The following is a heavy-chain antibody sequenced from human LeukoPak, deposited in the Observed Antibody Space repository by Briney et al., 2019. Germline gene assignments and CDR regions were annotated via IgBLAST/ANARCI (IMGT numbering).Heavy chain of an antibody. Sequence: SETLSLTCAVSGYSISSGYYWGWIRQPPGKGLEWIGRMYSSGETNYNPSLRSRVTMPIDTSKNHFSLRLTSLTAADTAVYYCARGGLVVVPGSIAGFDPWGQGTLVTVSS. CDR1: GYSISSGYY. CDR2: MYSSGET. D-gene: IGHD2-2*01. J-gene: IGHJ5*02. V-gene: IGHV4-38-2*01. CDR3: ARGGLVVVPGSIAGFDP.